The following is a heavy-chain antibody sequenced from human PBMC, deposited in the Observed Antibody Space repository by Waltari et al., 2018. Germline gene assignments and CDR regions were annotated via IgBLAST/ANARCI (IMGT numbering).Heavy chain of an antibody. V-gene: IGHV1-69*04. D-gene: IGHD2-2*01. CDR1: GGTFSSYA. CDR2: IIPILGIA. Sequence: QVQLVQSGAEVKKPGSSVKVSCKASGGTFSSYAISWVRQAPGQGLEWMGGIIPILGIANYAQKFQGRVTITADESTSTAYMELSSLGSEDTAVYYCARAYCSSTSCYGGYYYYMDVWGKGTTVTVSS. CDR3: ARAYCSSTSCYGGYYYYMDV. J-gene: IGHJ6*03.